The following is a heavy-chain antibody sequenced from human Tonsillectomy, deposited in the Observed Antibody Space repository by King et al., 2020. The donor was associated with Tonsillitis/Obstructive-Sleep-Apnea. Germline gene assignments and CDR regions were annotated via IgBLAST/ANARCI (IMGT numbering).Heavy chain of an antibody. J-gene: IGHJ3*02. CDR2: IKEDGSEK. Sequence: QLVQSGGGLVQPGGSLRLSCAASGFTFSSYWMSWVRQAPGKGLEWVANIKEDGSEKYYVDFVKGRFTISRDNAKNSLYLQMNSLRAEDTAEYYCARILDYFDSSGYRAFDICGQGTMVTVSS. CDR1: GFTFSSYW. CDR3: ARILDYFDSSGYRAFDI. D-gene: IGHD3-22*01. V-gene: IGHV3-7*03.